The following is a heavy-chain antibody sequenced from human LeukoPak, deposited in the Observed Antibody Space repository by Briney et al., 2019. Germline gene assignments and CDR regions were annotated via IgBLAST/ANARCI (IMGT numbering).Heavy chain of an antibody. D-gene: IGHD3-16*01. CDR3: AKARSRRVMTFDI. CDR1: GFTFSSYA. V-gene: IGHV3-23*01. CDR2: ISGSGGST. Sequence: RGSLRLSCAASGFTFSSYAMSWVRQAPGKGLEWVSAISGSGGSTYYADSVKGRFTISRDNSKNALYLQTNSLRAEDTAVYYCAKARSRRVMTFDIWGQGTMVTVSS. J-gene: IGHJ3*02.